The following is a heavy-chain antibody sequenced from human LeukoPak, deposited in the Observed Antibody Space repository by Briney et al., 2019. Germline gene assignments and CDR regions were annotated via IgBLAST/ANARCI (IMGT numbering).Heavy chain of an antibody. J-gene: IGHJ4*02. V-gene: IGHV4-34*01. CDR3: ARGRKGWQQLVRFFDY. D-gene: IGHD6-13*01. CDR2: INHSGST. CDR1: GGSFSGYY. Sequence: SETLSLTCAVYGGSFSGYYWSWIRQPPGKGLEWIGEINHSGSTNYNPSLKSRVTISVDTSKNQFSLKLSSVTAADTAVYYCARGRKGWQQLVRFFDYWGQGTLVTVSS.